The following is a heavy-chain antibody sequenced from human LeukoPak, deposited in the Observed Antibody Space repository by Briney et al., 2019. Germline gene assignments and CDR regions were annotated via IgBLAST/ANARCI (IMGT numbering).Heavy chain of an antibody. Sequence: GRSLRLSCAASGFTFSSYGMHWVRQAPGKGLGWVAVISYDGSNKYYADSVKGRFTISRDNSKNTLYLRMNSLRAVDTAVYYCAKGDYCSGGSCYRNAFDIWGQGTMVTVSS. CDR1: GFTFSSYG. D-gene: IGHD2-15*01. CDR3: AKGDYCSGGSCYRNAFDI. J-gene: IGHJ3*02. V-gene: IGHV3-30*18. CDR2: ISYDGSNK.